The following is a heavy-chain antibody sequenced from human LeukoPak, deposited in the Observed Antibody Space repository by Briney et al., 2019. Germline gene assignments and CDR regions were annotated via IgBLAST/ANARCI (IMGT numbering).Heavy chain of an antibody. J-gene: IGHJ5*02. CDR1: GGTFSTYA. V-gene: IGHV1-2*02. CDR3: ARGRSSWYGTNNWFDP. D-gene: IGHD6-13*01. Sequence: ASVKVSCKASGGTFSTYAISWVRQAPGQGLEWMGWINPSSGDTNFAQKFQGRVTMTRDTSISTAYMEVSRLRSDDTAVYYCARGRSSWYGTNNWFDPWGQGTLVTVSS. CDR2: INPSSGDT.